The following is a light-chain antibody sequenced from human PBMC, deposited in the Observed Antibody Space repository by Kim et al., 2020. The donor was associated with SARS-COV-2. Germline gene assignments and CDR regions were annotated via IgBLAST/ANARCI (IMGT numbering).Light chain of an antibody. V-gene: IGKV3-20*01. J-gene: IGKJ1*01. Sequence: EIVLTQSPGTLSLSPGERATLSCRASQSVSNNYLAWYQQKPGQAPRLLIYGASDRATGIPDRFSGSGSGTDFTLTISRLEPEDFAVYYCHQYGCSPWTFGQGTKLDIK. CDR1: QSVSNNY. CDR3: HQYGCSPWT. CDR2: GAS.